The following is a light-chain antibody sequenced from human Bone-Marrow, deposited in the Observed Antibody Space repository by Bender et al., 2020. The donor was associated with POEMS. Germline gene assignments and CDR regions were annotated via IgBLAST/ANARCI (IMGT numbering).Light chain of an antibody. V-gene: IGLV2-23*02. CDR1: SSDVGRFIR. J-gene: IGLJ2*01. CDR2: EVS. Sequence: QSALTQPPSVSGSPGQSVSISCSGISSDVGRFIRVSWYQQPPGTVPKLIIYEVSKRPSGVSNRFSGSKSGNTASLTISGLQAEDEADYYCCSYAGSSVLVFGGGTKVTVL. CDR3: CSYAGSSVLV.